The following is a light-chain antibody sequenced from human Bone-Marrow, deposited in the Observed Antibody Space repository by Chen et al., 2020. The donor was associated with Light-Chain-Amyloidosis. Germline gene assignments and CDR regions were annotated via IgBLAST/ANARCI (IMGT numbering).Light chain of an antibody. CDR1: SSDVGGDNH. CDR2: EVT. Sequence: QSALTQPASVSGSPGQSITISCTGTSSDVGGDNHVSWYQQHPDKAPKLMIYEVTNRTSWVPDRFSGSKSDNTGSQTISGLQTEDEADYFCSSYTITNTLVFGSGTKGHRP. V-gene: IGLV2-14*01. CDR3: SSYTITNTLV. J-gene: IGLJ1*01.